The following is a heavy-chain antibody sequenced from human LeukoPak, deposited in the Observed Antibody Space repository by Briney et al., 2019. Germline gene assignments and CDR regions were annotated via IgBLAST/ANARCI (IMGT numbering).Heavy chain of an antibody. J-gene: IGHJ4*02. CDR1: EFTFSRYS. D-gene: IGHD4-11*01. CDR3: ARDRSVTRIRLEYYFDY. CDR2: ISRSSRTI. Sequence: PGGSLRLSCAASEFTFSRYSMHWVRQAPGKGLEWISCISRSSRTIYYADSVKGRFTISRDNSKNTLYLQMNSLRAEDTAVYYCARDRSVTRIRLEYYFDYWGQGTLVTVSS. V-gene: IGHV3-48*01.